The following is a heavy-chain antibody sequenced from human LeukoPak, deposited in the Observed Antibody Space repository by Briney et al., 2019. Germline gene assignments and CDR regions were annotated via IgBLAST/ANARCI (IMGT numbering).Heavy chain of an antibody. CDR1: GGSFSGYY. CDR3: ARAGTRLMVYAMDYFDY. D-gene: IGHD2-8*01. CDR2: IYYSGST. J-gene: IGHJ4*02. Sequence: SETLSLTCAVYGGSFSGYYWSWIRQPPGKGLEWIGYIYYSGSTNYNPSLKSRVTISVDTSKNQFSLKLSSVTAADTAVYYCARAGTRLMVYAMDYFDYWGQGTLVTVSS. V-gene: IGHV4-59*08.